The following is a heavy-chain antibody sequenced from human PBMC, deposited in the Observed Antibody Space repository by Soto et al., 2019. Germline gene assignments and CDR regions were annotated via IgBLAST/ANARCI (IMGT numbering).Heavy chain of an antibody. D-gene: IGHD3-10*01. CDR1: GFTFTNYA. CDR2: ISYDWDNK. CDR3: ARSGLNSFDI. J-gene: IGHJ3*02. V-gene: IGHV3-30-3*01. Sequence: QVQLVESGGGVVRPGRSRRLSCAASGFTFTNYAMHWVLQGPGTGLEWVAIISYDWDNKYYADSVKGRFTISRDSSKSTLYLQMNCLRADDTSVYYCARSGLNSFDICGQGTVVTVSS.